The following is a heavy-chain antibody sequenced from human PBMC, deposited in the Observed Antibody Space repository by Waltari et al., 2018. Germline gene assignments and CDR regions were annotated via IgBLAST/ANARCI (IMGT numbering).Heavy chain of an antibody. D-gene: IGHD3-3*01. CDR1: GHNFTPYP. V-gene: IGHV1-18*01. J-gene: IGHJ3*01. CDR3: ARDRRRFGSGVADGCDF. CDR2: ISVNNGNT. Sequence: QVQLVQSGAEVKKPGASLNVSCKASGHNFTPYPITCGRQAPGQGLEWMGWISVNNGNTNYAQQFQGRCTMTTDTSTKTAYMELRSLRSEDTAVHYCARDRRRFGSGVADGCDFWGQGTIVTVSS.